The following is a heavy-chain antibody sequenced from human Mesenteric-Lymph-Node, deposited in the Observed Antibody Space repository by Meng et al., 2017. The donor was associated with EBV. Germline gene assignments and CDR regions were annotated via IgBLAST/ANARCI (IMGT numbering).Heavy chain of an antibody. CDR2: INHCGSS. CDR3: ARDRHFDH. V-gene: IGHV4-34*02. CDR1: AVSLSGYD. Sequence: GQLQLWGPALLKPSAPVSLTCGVYAVSLSGYDSSQIREPPGKGLECIGDINHCGSSRYNPSLKSRVTISVDTSKNEFSLKITSAAAADTAVYYCARDRHFDHWGQGTLVTVSS. J-gene: IGHJ5*02.